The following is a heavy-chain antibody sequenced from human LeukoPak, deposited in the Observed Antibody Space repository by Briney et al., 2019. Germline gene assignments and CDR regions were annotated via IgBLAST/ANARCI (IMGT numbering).Heavy chain of an antibody. CDR3: AKDSLDIVVVPAAIPHYYYYGMDV. D-gene: IGHD2-2*02. CDR1: GFTFSSYS. J-gene: IGHJ6*02. Sequence: GGSLRLSCAASGFTFSSYSMNWVRQAPGKGLEWVSSISSSSSYIYYADSVKGRFTISRDNAKNSLYLQMNSLRAEDTAVYYCAKDSLDIVVVPAAIPHYYYYGMDVWGQGTTVTVSS. V-gene: IGHV3-21*01. CDR2: ISSSSSYI.